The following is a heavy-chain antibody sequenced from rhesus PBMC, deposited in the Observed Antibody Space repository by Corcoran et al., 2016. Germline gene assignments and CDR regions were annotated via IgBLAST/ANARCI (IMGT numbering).Heavy chain of an antibody. D-gene: IGHD4-29*01. J-gene: IGHJ4*01. CDR3: ARIYGSNRFDY. V-gene: IGHV1-200*01. CDR1: GHTFTSYS. CDR2: INPGTSKP. Sequence: QVQLVQSGAEVKKPGASVKLSCKAPGHTFTSYSINWVRQAPGQGLGWRGWINPGTSKPGYAQKFQGRVTMTRDTSTSTAYMELSSLRSEDTAVYYCARIYGSNRFDYWGQGVLVSVSS.